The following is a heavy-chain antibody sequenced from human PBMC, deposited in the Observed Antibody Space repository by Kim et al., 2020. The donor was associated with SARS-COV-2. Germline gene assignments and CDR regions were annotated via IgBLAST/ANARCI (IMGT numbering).Heavy chain of an antibody. CDR2: IYYSGST. V-gene: IGHV4-39*01. CDR1: GGSISSSSYY. J-gene: IGHJ3*02. Sequence: SETLSLTCTVSGGSISSSSYYWGWIRQPPGKGLEWIGSIYYSGSTYYNPSLKSRVTISVDTSKNQFSLKLSSVTAADTAVYYCATPGGGYLRDAFDIWGQGTMVTVSS. D-gene: IGHD3-16*01. CDR3: ATPGGGYLRDAFDI.